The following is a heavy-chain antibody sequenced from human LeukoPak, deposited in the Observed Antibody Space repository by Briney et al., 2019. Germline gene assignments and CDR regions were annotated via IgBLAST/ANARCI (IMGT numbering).Heavy chain of an antibody. CDR3: ARALSTTSCCYGLDV. CDR2: ISAHNGNT. D-gene: IGHD2-2*01. V-gene: IGHV1-18*01. J-gene: IGHJ6*01. CDR1: GYKFSNFG. Sequence: ASVKVSCKASGYKFSNFGISWVRQAPGQGLEWMGWISAHNGNTNYAQSFQGRVTMTTDTSTNTAYLDLKSLRSDDTAVYYCARALSTTSCCYGLDVWGQGSTVTVSP.